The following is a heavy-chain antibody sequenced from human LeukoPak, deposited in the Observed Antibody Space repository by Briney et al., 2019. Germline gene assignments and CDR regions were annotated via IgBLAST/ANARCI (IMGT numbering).Heavy chain of an antibody. V-gene: IGHV4-39*07. CDR1: GGSISSSSYY. CDR2: IYYSGST. D-gene: IGHD6-6*01. CDR3: ARRRPTRYYYYMDV. J-gene: IGHJ6*03. Sequence: PSETLSLTCTVSGGSISSSSYYWGWIRQPPGKGLEWIGSIYYSGSTYYNPSLKSRVTISVDTSKNQFSLKLSSVTAADTAVYYCARRRPTRYYYYMDVWGKGTTVTISS.